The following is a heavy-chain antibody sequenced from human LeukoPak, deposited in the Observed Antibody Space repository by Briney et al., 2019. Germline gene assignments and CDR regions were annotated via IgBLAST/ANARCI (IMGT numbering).Heavy chain of an antibody. J-gene: IGHJ4*02. CDR3: ARIILTGYYSHYFDY. Sequence: SETLSLTCTVSGGSISSSSYYWGWIRQPPGKGLEWIGSIYYSGSTHYNPSLKSRVTISVDTSKNQFSLKLSSVTAADTAVYYCARIILTGYYSHYFDYWGQGTLVTVSS. D-gene: IGHD3-9*01. CDR1: GGSISSSSYY. CDR2: IYYSGST. V-gene: IGHV4-39*07.